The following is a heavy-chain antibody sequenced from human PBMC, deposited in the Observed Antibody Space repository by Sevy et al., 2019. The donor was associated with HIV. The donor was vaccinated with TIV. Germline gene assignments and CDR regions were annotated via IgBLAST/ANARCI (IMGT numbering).Heavy chain of an antibody. Sequence: GGSLRLSCAASGFTFSKYSMSWVRQPPGKGLEWVSTLSFGCGETNYADSVKGRFTISKSSVYLQMNNLRPEDTAVYYCAREGCTKPHDYWGQGTLVTVSS. CDR2: LSFGCGET. D-gene: IGHD2-8*01. CDR1: GFTFSKYS. V-gene: IGHV3-23*01. CDR3: AREGCTKPHDY. J-gene: IGHJ4*02.